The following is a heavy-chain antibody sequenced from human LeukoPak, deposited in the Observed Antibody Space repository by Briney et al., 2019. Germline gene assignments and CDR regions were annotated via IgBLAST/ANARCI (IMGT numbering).Heavy chain of an antibody. CDR1: GGSISSYY. V-gene: IGHV4-4*07. CDR2: IYTSGST. D-gene: IGHD6-25*01. J-gene: IGHJ6*03. CDR3: ARVARLAYYMDV. Sequence: SETLSLTCTVSGGSISSYYWSWIRQPAGKGREWTGRIYTSGSTNYNPSLKSRVTMSVDTSKNQFSLKLSSVSAADTAVYYCARVARLAYYMDVWGKGPAVTVSS.